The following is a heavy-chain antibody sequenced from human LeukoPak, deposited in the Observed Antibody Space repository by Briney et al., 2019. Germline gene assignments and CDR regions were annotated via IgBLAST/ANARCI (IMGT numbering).Heavy chain of an antibody. D-gene: IGHD6-13*01. Sequence: KSSETLSLTCTVSGGSIDSNSWTWIRQPPGKGLEWIGYIYYSRTTNYNPSLKSRVTMSVDMSKNQFSLKLSSVTAADTAVYYCARRSSSWKNWFDPWGQGTLVTVSS. V-gene: IGHV4-59*01. J-gene: IGHJ5*02. CDR1: GGSIDSNS. CDR3: ARRSSSWKNWFDP. CDR2: IYYSRTT.